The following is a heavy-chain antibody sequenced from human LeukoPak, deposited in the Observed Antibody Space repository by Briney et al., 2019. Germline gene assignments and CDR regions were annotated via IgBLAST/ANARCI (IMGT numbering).Heavy chain of an antibody. CDR2: ISSSSSYI. V-gene: IGHV3-21*01. Sequence: KTGGSLRLSCAASGFTFSSYSMNWVRRAPGKGLEWVSSISSSSSYIYYADSVKGRFTISRDNAKNSLYLQMNSLRAEDTAVYYCASLASGWFDQNFDYWGQGTLVTVSS. CDR1: GFTFSSYS. CDR3: ASLASGWFDQNFDY. J-gene: IGHJ4*02. D-gene: IGHD3-10*01.